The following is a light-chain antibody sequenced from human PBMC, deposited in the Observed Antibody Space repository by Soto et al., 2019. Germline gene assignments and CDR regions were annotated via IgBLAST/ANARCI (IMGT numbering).Light chain of an antibody. CDR2: DVS. Sequence: QSVRNQPASVSGAPGQSITISCTGTSSDVGGYNYVSWYQHHPGKAPKLMIFDVSNRPSGVSNRFSGSKSGNTASLTISGLQPEDEADYYCSSYTTSNTRQIVFGTGTKVTVL. CDR3: SSYTTSNTRQIV. J-gene: IGLJ1*01. V-gene: IGLV2-14*03. CDR1: SSDVGGYNY.